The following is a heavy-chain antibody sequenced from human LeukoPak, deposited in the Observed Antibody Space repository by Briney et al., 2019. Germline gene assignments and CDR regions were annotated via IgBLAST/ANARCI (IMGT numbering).Heavy chain of an antibody. V-gene: IGHV1-69*06. CDR2: IIPIFGTA. CDR3: ARDREEAGLRYFDWLSDGMDV. CDR1: GGTFSSYA. Sequence: ASVTVSCKASGGTFSSYAISWVRQPPGQGLEWMGGIIPIFGTANYAQRFQGRVTITADKSTSTAYMELSSLRSEDTAVYYCARDREEAGLRYFDWLSDGMDVWGKGTTVTVSS. D-gene: IGHD3-9*01. J-gene: IGHJ6*04.